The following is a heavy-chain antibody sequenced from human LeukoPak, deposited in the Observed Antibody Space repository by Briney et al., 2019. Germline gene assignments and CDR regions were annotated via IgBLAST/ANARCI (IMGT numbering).Heavy chain of an antibody. V-gene: IGHV3-21*01. CDR3: AREVMVRGEYGFDY. CDR1: GFTFSSCS. J-gene: IGHJ4*02. CDR2: ISSSSSYI. D-gene: IGHD3-10*01. Sequence: GGSLRLSCAASGFTFSSCSMNWVRQAPGQGLEWVSSISSSSSYIYYADSVEGRFTISRDNAKKTLYLQMTSLRAEDTAVYYCAREVMVRGEYGFDYWGQGTLVTVSS.